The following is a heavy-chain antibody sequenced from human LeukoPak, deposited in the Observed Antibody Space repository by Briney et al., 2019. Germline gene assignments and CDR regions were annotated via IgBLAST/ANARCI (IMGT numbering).Heavy chain of an antibody. CDR3: ARGDKFSGDY. J-gene: IGHJ4*02. D-gene: IGHD2-15*01. CDR1: GFTFSTYW. CDR2: IHQDGNEK. V-gene: IGHV3-7*04. Sequence: PGGSLRLSCAASGFTFSTYWMSWVRQAPGKGLEWVANIHQDGNEKYYVDSVKGRFTSSRDNAKNSLYLQMHGLRPEDTAVYYCARGDKFSGDYWGQGTLVTVSS.